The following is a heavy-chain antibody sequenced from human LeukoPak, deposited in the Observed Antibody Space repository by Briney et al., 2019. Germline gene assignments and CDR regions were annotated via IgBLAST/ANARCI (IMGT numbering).Heavy chain of an antibody. V-gene: IGHV4-38-2*02. Sequence: KPSETLSLTCTVSGYSISSGYYWGWIRQPPGKGLEWIGSIYYSGSTYYNPSLKSRVTISVDTSKNQFSLKLSSVTAADTAVYYCARVSPGDFWSGYSFDYWGQGTLVTVSS. CDR3: ARVSPGDFWSGYSFDY. D-gene: IGHD3-3*01. J-gene: IGHJ4*02. CDR2: IYYSGST. CDR1: GYSISSGYY.